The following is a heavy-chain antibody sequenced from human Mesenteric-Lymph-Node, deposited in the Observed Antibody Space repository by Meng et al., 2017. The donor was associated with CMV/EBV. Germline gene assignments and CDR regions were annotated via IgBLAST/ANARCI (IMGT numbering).Heavy chain of an antibody. Sequence: QVPLHQWGTGLLEPSESVSVTCAVYGGSFSGYYWNWIRQSPEKGLEWIGEINHSGSTTYNPSFTSRIIISVDTSTNQISLNMSSVTAADTAVYYCARGSSYDILTGYFDYWGQGALVTVSS. CDR2: INHSGST. V-gene: IGHV4-34*01. J-gene: IGHJ4*02. CDR3: ARGSSYDILTGYFDY. CDR1: GGSFSGYY. D-gene: IGHD3-9*01.